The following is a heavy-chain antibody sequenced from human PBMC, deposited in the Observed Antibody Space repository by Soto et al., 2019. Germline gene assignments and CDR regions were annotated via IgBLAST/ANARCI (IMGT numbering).Heavy chain of an antibody. CDR3: ARGYCSSTICYIWDNWFDP. Sequence: SETLSLTCTVSGGPIGSYYRSWIRQPPGKGLEWIGYIYYSGRTNYNPSLKSRVTISVDTSKNQFSLKLSSVTAADTAVYYCARGYCSSTICYIWDNWFDPWGQGTLVTVSS. V-gene: IGHV4-59*01. CDR1: GGPIGSYY. CDR2: IYYSGRT. D-gene: IGHD2-2*02. J-gene: IGHJ5*02.